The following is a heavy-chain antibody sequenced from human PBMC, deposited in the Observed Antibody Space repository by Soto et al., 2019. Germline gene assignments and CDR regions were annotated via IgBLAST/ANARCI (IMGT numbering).Heavy chain of an antibody. CDR2: IYSGGST. CDR3: ARESIFGANNTFDY. J-gene: IGHJ4*02. D-gene: IGHD1-26*01. Sequence: EVQLVESGGGLVQPGESLRLSCAASGFTVSSNYMSWVRQAPGKGLEWVSIIYSGGSTYYADSVKGRFTISRDNSKNTLYLQIKSLRDEDTAVYYCARESIFGANNTFDYWGQGTLVTVSS. V-gene: IGHV3-66*01. CDR1: GFTVSSNY.